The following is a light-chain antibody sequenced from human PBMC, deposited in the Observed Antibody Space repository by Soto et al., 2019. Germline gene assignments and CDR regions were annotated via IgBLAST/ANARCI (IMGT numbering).Light chain of an antibody. Sequence: QSVLTQPRSVSGSPGQSVTISCTGTSSDVGGSNYVSWYQQHPGKAPKLMIYDVTKRPSGVPDRFSGSKSGNTASLTISGLQSEDESDYYCCSYAGSYTFGVFGGGTQLTVL. CDR2: DVT. CDR3: CSYAGSYTFGV. V-gene: IGLV2-11*01. J-gene: IGLJ2*01. CDR1: SSDVGGSNY.